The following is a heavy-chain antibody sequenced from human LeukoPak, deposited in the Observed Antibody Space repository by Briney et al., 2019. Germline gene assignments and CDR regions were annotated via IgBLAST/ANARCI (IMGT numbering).Heavy chain of an antibody. V-gene: IGHV4-34*01. CDR2: INHSGST. CDR1: GGSFIGYY. Sequence: SETLSLTCAVYGGSFIGYYWSWIRQPPGKGLEWIGEINHSGSTNYNPSLKSRVTISVDTSKNQFSLKLSSVTAADTAVYYCARPYYTPPRSFYYYYYIDVWGKGTTVTVSS. J-gene: IGHJ6*03. D-gene: IGHD2/OR15-2a*01. CDR3: ARPYYTPPRSFYYYYYIDV.